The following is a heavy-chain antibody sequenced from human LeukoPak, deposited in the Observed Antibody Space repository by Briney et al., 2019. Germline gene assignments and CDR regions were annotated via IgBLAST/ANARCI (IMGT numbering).Heavy chain of an antibody. V-gene: IGHV1-24*01. J-gene: IGHJ4*02. D-gene: IGHD3-3*01. CDR1: GYTLTELS. Sequence: GASVKVSCKVSGYTLTELSMHWVRQAPGKGLEWMGGFDPEDGETIYAQKFQGRVTMTEDTSTDTAYMELSSLRSEDTAVYYCATHFANYDFWSARWVYFDYWGQGTLVTVSS. CDR2: FDPEDGET. CDR3: ATHFANYDFWSARWVYFDY.